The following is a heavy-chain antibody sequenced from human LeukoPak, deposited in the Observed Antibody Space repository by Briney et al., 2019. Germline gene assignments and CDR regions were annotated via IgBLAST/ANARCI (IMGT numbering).Heavy chain of an antibody. Sequence: GGSLRLSCAASGFTFSSYGMHWVRQAPGKGPEWVAFIRYDGSNKYYADSVKGRFTISRDNSKNTLYLQMNSLRAEDTAVYYCAGQQLDAFDIWGQGTMVTVSS. D-gene: IGHD6-13*01. J-gene: IGHJ3*02. CDR3: AGQQLDAFDI. V-gene: IGHV3-30*02. CDR1: GFTFSSYG. CDR2: IRYDGSNK.